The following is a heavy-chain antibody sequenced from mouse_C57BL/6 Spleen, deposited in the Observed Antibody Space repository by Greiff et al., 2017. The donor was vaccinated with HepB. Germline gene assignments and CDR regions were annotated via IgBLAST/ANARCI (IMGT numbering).Heavy chain of an antibody. CDR3: ARSYYGSSSPFDY. J-gene: IGHJ2*01. D-gene: IGHD1-1*01. CDR1: GYTFTDYN. CDR2: INPNNGGT. V-gene: IGHV1-18*01. Sequence: EVQLQQSGPELVKPGASVKIPCKASGYTFTDYNMDWVKQSHGKSLEWIGDINPNNGGTIYNQKFKGKATLTVDKSSSPAYMELRSLTSEDTAIYYCARSYYGSSSPFDYWGQGTTLTVSS.